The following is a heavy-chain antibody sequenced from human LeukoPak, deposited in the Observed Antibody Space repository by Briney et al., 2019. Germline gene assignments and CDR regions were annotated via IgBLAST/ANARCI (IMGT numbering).Heavy chain of an antibody. V-gene: IGHV3-49*04. CDR2: IRSKAYGGTT. CDR1: GFTFGDYA. D-gene: IGHD3-10*01. Sequence: PGRSLRPSCTASGFTFGDYAMSWVRQAPGKGLEWVGFIRSKAYGGTTEYAASVKGRFTISRDDSKSIAYLQMNSLKTEDTAVYYCTRDLSYYGSGSYRWGQGTLVTVSS. J-gene: IGHJ4*02. CDR3: TRDLSYYGSGSYR.